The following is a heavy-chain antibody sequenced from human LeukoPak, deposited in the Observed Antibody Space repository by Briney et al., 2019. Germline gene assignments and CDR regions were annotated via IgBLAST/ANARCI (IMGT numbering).Heavy chain of an antibody. CDR3: ARAPPYYYYGMDV. CDR2: IKLDGSEK. V-gene: IGHV3-7*03. Sequence: GGSLRLSCAASGFTFSRYWMSWVRQAPGKGLEWVANIKLDGSEKYYMDSVKGRITISRDNSKNTLYLQMNSLRAEDTAVYYCARAPPYYYYGMDVWGQGTTVTVSS. J-gene: IGHJ6*02. CDR1: GFTFSRYW.